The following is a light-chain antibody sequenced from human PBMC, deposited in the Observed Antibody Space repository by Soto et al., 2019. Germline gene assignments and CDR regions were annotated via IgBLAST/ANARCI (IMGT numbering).Light chain of an antibody. CDR2: DVS. V-gene: IGLV2-14*01. CDR3: SSYTSSGHFV. CDR1: SSDVGGYDY. Sequence: HSVLTQPASVSGAPGQSITISCTGISSDVGGYDYVSWYQHYPGKAPKLMIHDVSNRPSGVSNRFSGSKSGDTASLTISGLQAEDEADYYCSSYTSSGHFVFGTGTKVTVL. J-gene: IGLJ1*01.